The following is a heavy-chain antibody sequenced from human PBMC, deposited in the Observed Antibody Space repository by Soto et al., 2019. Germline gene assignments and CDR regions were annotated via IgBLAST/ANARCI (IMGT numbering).Heavy chain of an antibody. CDR2: ISGSGGST. CDR1: GFTFSSYA. J-gene: IGHJ4*02. V-gene: IGHV3-23*01. Sequence: GGSLRLSCAASGFTFSSYAMSWVRQAPGKGLEWVSAISGSGGSTYYADSVKGRFTISRDNSKNTLYLQMNSLRAEDTAVYYCAKTGIAAAGVYHYFDYWGQGTLVTVSS. D-gene: IGHD6-13*01. CDR3: AKTGIAAAGVYHYFDY.